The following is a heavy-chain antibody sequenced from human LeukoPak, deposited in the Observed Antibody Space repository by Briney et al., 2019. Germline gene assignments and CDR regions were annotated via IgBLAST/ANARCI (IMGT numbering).Heavy chain of an antibody. J-gene: IGHJ4*02. CDR1: GYTVTINY. D-gene: IGHD2-15*01. Sequence: GGSLRLSCAASGYTVTINYISWVRQAPGKGLEWVSVIYSDGRTYYADSVKGRFTISRDNSKNTLYLQMNSLRAEDTAVYYCATIVPDVVATLTIDYWGQGTLVTVSS. V-gene: IGHV3-66*01. CDR3: ATIVPDVVATLTIDY. CDR2: IYSDGRT.